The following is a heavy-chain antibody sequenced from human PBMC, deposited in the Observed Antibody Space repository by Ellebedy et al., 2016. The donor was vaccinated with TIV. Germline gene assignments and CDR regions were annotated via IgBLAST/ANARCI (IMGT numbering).Heavy chain of an antibody. V-gene: IGHV3-23*01. D-gene: IGHD1-1*01. CDR1: GFTFSTYD. CDR2: ITNGGTT. Sequence: GESLKISXAASGFTFSTYDMSWVRQAPGKGPEWVSFITNGGTTYYPESMKGRFTISRDNSKNTLNLQMNSLRAEDTAIYYCARGPPWTDAFDIWGPGTVVTVSA. J-gene: IGHJ3*02. CDR3: ARGPPWTDAFDI.